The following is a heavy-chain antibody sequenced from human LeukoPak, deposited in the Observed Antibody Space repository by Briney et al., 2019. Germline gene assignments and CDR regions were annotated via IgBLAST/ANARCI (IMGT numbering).Heavy chain of an antibody. CDR1: GYTFTGYY. CDR3: ARGGSGSYFSWLDP. Sequence: ASVNVSCKASGYTFTGYYIHWVRQAPGQGLECMGWINPNSGGTNYAQKFQGRVTMTRDTSISTAYMELNRLRSDDTAVYYCARGGSGSYFSWLDPWGQGTLVTVSS. V-gene: IGHV1-2*02. D-gene: IGHD3-10*01. CDR2: INPNSGGT. J-gene: IGHJ5*02.